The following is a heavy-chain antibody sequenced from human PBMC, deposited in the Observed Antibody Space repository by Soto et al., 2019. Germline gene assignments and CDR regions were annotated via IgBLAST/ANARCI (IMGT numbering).Heavy chain of an antibody. CDR1: GYTLNEVA. J-gene: IGHJ5*02. Sequence: QVPLVQSGAEVKKPGASVKVSCKVSGYTLNEVAMHWVRQAPGKGLEWLGGFDPDEAETIYAQHFPGRVTMTEDTSTDTVYMEWSSLRSEDTALYFCTTYHGDYNFDHWGQGTLVTVSS. D-gene: IGHD4-17*01. V-gene: IGHV1-24*01. CDR3: TTYHGDYNFDH. CDR2: FDPDEAET.